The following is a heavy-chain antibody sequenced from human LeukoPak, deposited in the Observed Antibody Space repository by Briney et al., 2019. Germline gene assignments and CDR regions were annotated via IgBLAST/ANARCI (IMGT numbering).Heavy chain of an antibody. J-gene: IGHJ4*02. V-gene: IGHV3-48*03. CDR2: IGDDGKTI. D-gene: IGHD5-12*01. CDR1: GLXFRTYE. CDR3: TRGDRGYAESLY. Sequence: PGGSLRLSCEASGLXFRTYEMNWVRQAPGKGLEWVAYIGDDGKTIFYANSVKGRFTISRDNAKNSLYLQMKSLRAEDTAVYYCTRGDRGYAESLYWGRGTLVTVSS.